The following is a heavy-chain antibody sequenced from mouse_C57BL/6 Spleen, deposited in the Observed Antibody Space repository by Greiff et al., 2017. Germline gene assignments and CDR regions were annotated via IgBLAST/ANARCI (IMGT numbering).Heavy chain of an antibody. J-gene: IGHJ1*03. CDR2: IDPSDSYT. CDR1: GYTFTSYW. V-gene: IGHV1-50*01. D-gene: IGHD1-1*01. Sequence: QVQLQQPGAELVKPGASVKLSCKASGYTFTSYWMQWVKQRPGQGLEWIGEIDPSDSYTNYNQKFKGKATLTVDTSSSTAYMQLSSLTSEDSAVYYCARCGSRGRDFDVWGKGTTVTVSS. CDR3: ARCGSRGRDFDV.